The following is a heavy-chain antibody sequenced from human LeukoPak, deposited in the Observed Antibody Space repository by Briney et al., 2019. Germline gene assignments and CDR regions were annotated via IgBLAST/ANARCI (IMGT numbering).Heavy chain of an antibody. V-gene: IGHV3-7*01. Sequence: GGSLRLSCAASGFSFSTYWMSWVRQTPGKGLEWVANIKEDGSKDYYVDSVKGRFTISRDNAKNSLYLQMNSLRVEDSAVYYCARDAGGYDSSGQGTLVTVSS. CDR3: ARDAGGYDS. D-gene: IGHD5-12*01. CDR2: IKEDGSKD. CDR1: GFSFSTYW. J-gene: IGHJ5*01.